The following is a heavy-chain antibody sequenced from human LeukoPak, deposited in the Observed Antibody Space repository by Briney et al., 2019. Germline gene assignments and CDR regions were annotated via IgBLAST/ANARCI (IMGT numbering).Heavy chain of an antibody. CDR1: GGSFSGYY. Sequence: MASETLSLTCAVYGGSFSGYYWSWIRQPPGKGLEWIGEINHSGSTNYNPSLKSRVTISVDTSKNQFSLKLSSVTAADTAVYYCARTTYSSSWSLQYFQHWGQGTLVTVSS. CDR3: ARTTYSSSWSLQYFQH. D-gene: IGHD6-13*01. J-gene: IGHJ1*01. V-gene: IGHV4-34*01. CDR2: INHSGST.